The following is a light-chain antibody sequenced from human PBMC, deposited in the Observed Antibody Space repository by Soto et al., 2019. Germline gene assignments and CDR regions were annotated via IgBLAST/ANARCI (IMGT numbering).Light chain of an antibody. Sequence: EVVLTQSPATLYLSPGERATLSCRASQSVSNNYLAWYQQKPGQAPRLLIYGASNRATGIPDRFSGSGSGTDFTLNIRRLEPEDFAVYYCQQRSNWPPLNFGQGTRPEIK. CDR3: QQRSNWPPLN. J-gene: IGKJ5*01. CDR1: QSVSNNY. CDR2: GAS. V-gene: IGKV3D-20*02.